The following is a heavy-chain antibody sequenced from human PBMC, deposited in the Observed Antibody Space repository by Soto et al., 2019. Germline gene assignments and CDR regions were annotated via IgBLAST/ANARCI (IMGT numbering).Heavy chain of an antibody. CDR1: GGTVSGYA. Sequence: QVQLVQSGAEVKKPGSSVKVSCKASGGTVSGYAIIWVRQAPGQGLEWIGGIVPIFGRTNYAQKFQGRVTMTRDTSTSTVYMDLSSLRSEDTAVYYCATRDPGHYWGQGTLVTVSS. CDR3: ATRDPGHY. J-gene: IGHJ4*02. CDR2: IVPIFGRT. V-gene: IGHV1-69*06.